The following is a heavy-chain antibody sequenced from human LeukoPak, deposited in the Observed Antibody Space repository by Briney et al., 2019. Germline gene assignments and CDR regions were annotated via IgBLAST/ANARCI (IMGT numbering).Heavy chain of an antibody. Sequence: PSETLSLTCTVSGGSISSYYWSWIRQPPGKGLEWIGYIYYSGGTNYNPSLKSRVTMSVDTSKNQFSLKLSSVTAADTAVYYCASLIVGYSSSSVIDYWGQGTLVTVSS. V-gene: IGHV4-59*12. CDR1: GGSISSYY. D-gene: IGHD6-6*01. CDR3: ASLIVGYSSSSVIDY. CDR2: IYYSGGT. J-gene: IGHJ4*02.